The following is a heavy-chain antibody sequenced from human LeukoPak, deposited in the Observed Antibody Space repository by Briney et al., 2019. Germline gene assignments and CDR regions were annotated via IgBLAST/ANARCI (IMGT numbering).Heavy chain of an antibody. J-gene: IGHJ5*02. CDR3: ARGIRTGTTWFDP. V-gene: IGHV1-2*06. D-gene: IGHD1-7*01. Sequence: ASVKVSRKASEYTFTGYYIHWVRQAPGQGLEWMGRISPNSGTTTYAQKFQGRVTMTGDTSISTVYMELSSLTSDDTAVYYCARGIRTGTTWFDPWGQGTLVTVSS. CDR2: ISPNSGTT. CDR1: EYTFTGYY.